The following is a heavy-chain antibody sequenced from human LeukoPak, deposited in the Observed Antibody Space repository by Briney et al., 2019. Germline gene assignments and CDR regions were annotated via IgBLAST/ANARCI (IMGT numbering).Heavy chain of an antibody. Sequence: SETLSLTCTVSGSSISTHSWGWVRQPPGKGLEWIGYDSNNGNINFNPALKSRVTISVDTSKRQFSLKLRSVTAADTAIYFCARDIWGSLDYWGQGILVTVSS. J-gene: IGHJ4*02. CDR3: ARDIWGSLDY. CDR1: GSSISTHS. V-gene: IGHV4-59*11. D-gene: IGHD7-27*01. CDR2: DSNNGNI.